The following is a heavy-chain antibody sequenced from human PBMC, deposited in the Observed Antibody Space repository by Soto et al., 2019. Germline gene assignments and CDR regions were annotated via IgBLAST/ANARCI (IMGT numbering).Heavy chain of an antibody. CDR3: ARGGWGAYDLDT. CDR2: IKYDESST. CDR1: GFNFRNYW. D-gene: IGHD1-26*01. J-gene: IGHJ5*02. V-gene: IGHV3-74*01. Sequence: EVQLVESGGGLVQPGGSLRLSCAAYGFNFRNYWMHWVRQAPGKGLVWVSRIKYDESSTDYADSVYGRFIISRDNAKNTVYMQMNSLRSEDTAVYYCARGGWGAYDLDTWGQGTLVTVSS.